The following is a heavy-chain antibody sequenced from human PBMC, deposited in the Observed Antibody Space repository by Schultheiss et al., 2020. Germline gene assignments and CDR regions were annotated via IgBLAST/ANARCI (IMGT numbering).Heavy chain of an antibody. V-gene: IGHV4-39*01. CDR1: GGSFSGYY. Sequence: SQTLSLTCAVYGGSFSGYYWGWIRQPPGKGLEWIGSIYYSGSTYYNPSLKSRVTISVDTSKNQFSLKLSSVTAADTAVYYCARQASSGWYLRWFDPWGQGTLVTVSS. CDR2: IYYSGST. CDR3: ARQASSGWYLRWFDP. D-gene: IGHD6-19*01. J-gene: IGHJ5*02.